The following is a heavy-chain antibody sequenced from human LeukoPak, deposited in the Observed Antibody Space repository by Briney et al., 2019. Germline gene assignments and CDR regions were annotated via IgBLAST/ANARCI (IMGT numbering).Heavy chain of an antibody. CDR2: TYYRSKWYN. J-gene: IGHJ3*02. CDR1: GDSFSSNSAA. V-gene: IGHV6-1*01. CDR3: ARDGSGYPQLLGDAFDT. D-gene: IGHD3-22*01. Sequence: SQTLSLTCAISGDSFSSNSAAWNWIRQSPSRGLEWLGRTYYRSKWYNDYAVSVKSRITINPDTSKNQFSLQLNSVTPEDTAVYYCARDGSGYPQLLGDAFDTWGQGTMVTVSS.